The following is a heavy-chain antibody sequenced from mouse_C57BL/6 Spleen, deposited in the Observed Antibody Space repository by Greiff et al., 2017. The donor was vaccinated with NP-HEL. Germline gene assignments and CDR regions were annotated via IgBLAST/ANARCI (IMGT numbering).Heavy chain of an antibody. CDR3: TYYAPWFAY. CDR1: GYTFTSYW. Sequence: QVQLQQSGAELVMPGASVKLSCKASGYTFTSYWMHWVKQRPGQGLEWIGEIDPSDSYTNYNQKFKGKSTLTVDKSSSTAYMQLSSLTSEDSAVYYCTYYAPWFAYWGQGTLVTVSA. J-gene: IGHJ3*01. V-gene: IGHV1-69*01. CDR2: IDPSDSYT. D-gene: IGHD1-1*01.